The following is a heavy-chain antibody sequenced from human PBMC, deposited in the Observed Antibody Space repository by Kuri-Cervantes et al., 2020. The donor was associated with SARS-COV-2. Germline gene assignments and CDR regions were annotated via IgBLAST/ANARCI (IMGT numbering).Heavy chain of an antibody. D-gene: IGHD3-22*01. CDR1: GYTFTSYG. Sequence: ASVKVSCKASGYTFTSYGISWVRQAPGQGLEWMGWISAYNGNTNYAQKFQGRVTMTRDTSTSTVYMELSGLRSEDTAVYYCARVSLSGYYTNWGQGTLVTVSS. CDR2: ISAYNGNT. J-gene: IGHJ4*02. CDR3: ARVSLSGYYTN. V-gene: IGHV1-18*01.